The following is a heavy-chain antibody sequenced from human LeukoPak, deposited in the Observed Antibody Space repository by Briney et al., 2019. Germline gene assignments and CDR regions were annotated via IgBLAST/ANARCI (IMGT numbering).Heavy chain of an antibody. V-gene: IGHV4-59*01. CDR2: IYYTGST. CDR3: AGGGDSGGYYYPMFDY. Sequence: KPSETLSLTCTVSGVSITNYYWSWIRQPPGKGLEWIGYIYYTGSTNYNLSLRSRVTISVDTSKNQFSLKLTSVTAADTAVYFCAGGGDSGGYYYPMFDYWGRGTLVTVSP. D-gene: IGHD3-22*01. J-gene: IGHJ4*02. CDR1: GVSITNYY.